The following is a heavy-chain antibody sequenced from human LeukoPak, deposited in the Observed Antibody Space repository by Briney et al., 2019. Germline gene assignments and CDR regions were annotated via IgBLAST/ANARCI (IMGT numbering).Heavy chain of an antibody. CDR3: ARDQGTYYYGSGSYYNAPLARFDP. CDR2: IYYSGST. CDR1: GGSISSYY. V-gene: IGHV4-59*01. J-gene: IGHJ5*02. D-gene: IGHD3-10*01. Sequence: SETLSLTCTVPGGSISSYYWSWIRQPPGKGLEWIGYIYYSGSTNYNPSLKSRVTISVDTSKNQFSPKLSSVTAADTAVYYCARDQGTYYYGSGSYYNAPLARFDPWGQGTLVTVSS.